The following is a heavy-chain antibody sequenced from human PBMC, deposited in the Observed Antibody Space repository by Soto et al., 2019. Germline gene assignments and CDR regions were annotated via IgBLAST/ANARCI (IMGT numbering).Heavy chain of an antibody. CDR1: GFTFSSYA. V-gene: IGHV3-30-3*01. Sequence: GGSLRLSCAASGFTFSSYAMHWVRQAPGKGLEWVAVISYDGSNKYYADSVKGRFTISRDNSKNTLYLQMNSLRAEDTAVYYCARDWNGASQSFFYYYYGMDVWGQGTTVTVS. CDR2: ISYDGSNK. J-gene: IGHJ6*02. D-gene: IGHD1-1*01. CDR3: ARDWNGASQSFFYYYYGMDV.